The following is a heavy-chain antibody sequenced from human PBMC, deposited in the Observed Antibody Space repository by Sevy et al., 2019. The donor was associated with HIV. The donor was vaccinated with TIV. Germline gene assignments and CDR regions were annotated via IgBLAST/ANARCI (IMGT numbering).Heavy chain of an antibody. CDR3: ARNGGAYDTGFDP. CDR1: GFTFSSYD. V-gene: IGHV3-48*03. J-gene: IGHJ5*02. Sequence: GGSLRLSCAGSGFTFSSYDMNWVRQAPGKWLEWISKISSSGSSIYYADSVKGRFTIARDNAKNSLNLQMNSLRAEDTALYYCARNGGAYDTGFDPWGQGTLVTVSS. CDR2: ISSSGSSI. D-gene: IGHD3-22*01.